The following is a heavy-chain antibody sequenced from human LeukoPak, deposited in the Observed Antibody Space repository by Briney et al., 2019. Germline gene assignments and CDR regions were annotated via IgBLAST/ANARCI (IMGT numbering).Heavy chain of an antibody. J-gene: IGHJ4*02. Sequence: SGGSLRLSCAASGFTFSSYAMSWVRQAPGKGLEWVSAISGSGGSTYYADSVKGRFTISRDNSKNTLYLQMNSLRAEDTAVYYCAKDHCSSTSCYFDYWGQGTLVTVSS. CDR2: ISGSGGST. CDR3: AKDHCSSTSCYFDY. CDR1: GFTFSSYA. D-gene: IGHD2-2*01. V-gene: IGHV3-23*01.